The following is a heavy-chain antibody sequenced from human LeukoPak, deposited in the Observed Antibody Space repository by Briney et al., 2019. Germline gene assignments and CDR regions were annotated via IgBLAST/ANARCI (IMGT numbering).Heavy chain of an antibody. J-gene: IGHJ4*02. D-gene: IGHD6-6*01. CDR1: GGSISSHY. Sequence: SETLSLTCTVSGGSISSHYWSWIRQPPGKGLEWIGYIYYSGSTNYNPSLKSRVTISVDTSKNQFSLKLSSVTAADTAVYYCARFGQLAYFDYWGQGTLVTVSS. CDR3: ARFGQLAYFDY. CDR2: IYYSGST. V-gene: IGHV4-59*11.